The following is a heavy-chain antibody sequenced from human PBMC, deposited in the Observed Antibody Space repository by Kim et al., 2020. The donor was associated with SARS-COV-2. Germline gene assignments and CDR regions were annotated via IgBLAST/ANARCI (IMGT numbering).Heavy chain of an antibody. CDR1: GFTFSSYA. CDR2: ISYDGSNK. CDR3: ARNYDYVWGSYRPKDYY. D-gene: IGHD3-16*02. V-gene: IGHV3-30*04. J-gene: IGHJ6*01. Sequence: GGSLRLSCAASGFTFSSYAMHWVRQAPGKGLEWVAVISYDGSNKYYADSVKGRFTISRDNSKNTLYLQMNSLRAEDTAVYYCARNYDYVWGSYRPKDYY.